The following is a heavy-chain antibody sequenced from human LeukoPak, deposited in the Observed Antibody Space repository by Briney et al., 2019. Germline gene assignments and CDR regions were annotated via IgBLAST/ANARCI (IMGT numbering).Heavy chain of an antibody. Sequence: GGSLRLSCAASGFTFNTYWMSWVRQAPGKGLEWVANIKEDGTEKYYVDSVKGRFTISRDNAERSMHLQMNSLRAEDTAVYYCARGIYDSGSYPPYYWGQGTLVTVSS. CDR3: ARGIYDSGSYPPYY. CDR1: GFTFNTYW. D-gene: IGHD3-10*01. CDR2: IKEDGTEK. J-gene: IGHJ4*02. V-gene: IGHV3-7*01.